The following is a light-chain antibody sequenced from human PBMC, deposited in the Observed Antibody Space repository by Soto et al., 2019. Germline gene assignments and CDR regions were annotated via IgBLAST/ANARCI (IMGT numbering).Light chain of an antibody. Sequence: IQMTHSPSSLSASVLYRVTISFRASQTIRNSLNWYQQKPGKAPNLLIYAASSLHSGVPSRFSGSGSGTDFTLTISSLQPEDFATYYCQQSYSTWTFGQGTKVDIK. J-gene: IGKJ1*01. CDR1: QTIRNS. CDR2: AAS. V-gene: IGKV1-39*01. CDR3: QQSYSTWT.